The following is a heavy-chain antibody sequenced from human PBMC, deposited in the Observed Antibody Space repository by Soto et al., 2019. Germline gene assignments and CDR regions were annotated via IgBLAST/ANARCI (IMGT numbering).Heavy chain of an antibody. Sequence: QDQLVQSGAEVKKPGSSVKVSCKASGGSLSNYGISWVRQAPGQGLEWMGGIIPVFGTANYAQKFQGRVTITADESTNIVYMDVTSLRSEDTAVYYCARGDATKIVVTTYYAMDVWGQGTTVTVSS. J-gene: IGHJ6*02. CDR1: GGSLSNYG. D-gene: IGHD4-17*01. V-gene: IGHV1-69*12. CDR2: IIPVFGTA. CDR3: ARGDATKIVVTTYYAMDV.